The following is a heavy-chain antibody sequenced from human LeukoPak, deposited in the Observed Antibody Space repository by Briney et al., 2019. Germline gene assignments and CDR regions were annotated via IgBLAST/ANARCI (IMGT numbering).Heavy chain of an antibody. CDR3: AKDPTYYYDSSGYSYYFDY. J-gene: IGHJ4*02. D-gene: IGHD3-22*01. Sequence: GGSLRLSCAASGFTFSSYGMHWVRQAPGKGLEWVAVISYDGSNKYYADSVKGRFTISRDNSKNTLYLQMNSLRAEDTAVYYCAKDPTYYYDSSGYSYYFDYWGQGTLVTVSS. CDR1: GFTFSSYG. V-gene: IGHV3-30*18. CDR2: ISYDGSNK.